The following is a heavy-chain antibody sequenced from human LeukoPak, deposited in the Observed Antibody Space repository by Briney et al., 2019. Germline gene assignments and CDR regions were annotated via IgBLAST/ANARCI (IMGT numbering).Heavy chain of an antibody. J-gene: IGHJ5*02. Sequence: ASVKVSCKVSGYTLTELSMHWVRQAPGKGLEWMGGFDPEDGETIYAQKFQGRATMTEDTSTDTAYMELSSLRSEDTAVYYCATDIAVAQANWFDPWGQGTLVTVSS. CDR2: FDPEDGET. CDR1: GYTLTELS. D-gene: IGHD6-19*01. V-gene: IGHV1-24*01. CDR3: ATDIAVAQANWFDP.